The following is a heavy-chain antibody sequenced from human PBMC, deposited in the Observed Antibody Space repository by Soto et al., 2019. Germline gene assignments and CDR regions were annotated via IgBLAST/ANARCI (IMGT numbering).Heavy chain of an antibody. Sequence: GGSLRLSCAASGFTFSSYWMSWVRQAPGKGLEWVANIKQDGSEKYYVDSVKGRFTISRDNAKNSLYLQMNSLRAEDTAVYYCARDHRYSYGYRDYYYYYGMDVWGQGTTVTVSS. D-gene: IGHD5-18*01. CDR1: GFTFSSYW. CDR3: ARDHRYSYGYRDYYYYYGMDV. CDR2: IKQDGSEK. J-gene: IGHJ6*02. V-gene: IGHV3-7*01.